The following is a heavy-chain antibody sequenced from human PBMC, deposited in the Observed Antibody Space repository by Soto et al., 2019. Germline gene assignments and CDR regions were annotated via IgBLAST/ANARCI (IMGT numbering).Heavy chain of an antibody. CDR2: ISYDGSNK. D-gene: IGHD5-12*01. V-gene: IGHV3-30-3*01. Sequence: GGSLRLSCAASGFTFSSYAMHWVRQAPGKGLEWVAVISYDGSNKYYADSVKGRFTISRDNSKNTLYLQMNSLRAEDTAVYYCARDLIVATTYYYYGMDVWGQGTTVTVSS. CDR3: ARDLIVATTYYYYGMDV. J-gene: IGHJ6*02. CDR1: GFTFSSYA.